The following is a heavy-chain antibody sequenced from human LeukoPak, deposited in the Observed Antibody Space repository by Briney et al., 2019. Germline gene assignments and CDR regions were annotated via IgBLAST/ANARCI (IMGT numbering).Heavy chain of an antibody. D-gene: IGHD3-9*01. CDR3: ARDPGYRDFDY. Sequence: PSETLSLTCTVSGGSISSSSYYWGWIRQAPGKGLEWVSSLSSGSTYIYYADSVKGRFTISRDNAKNSLYLQMNSLRAEDTAVYYCARDPGYRDFDYWGQGTLVTVSS. CDR1: GGSISSSS. CDR2: LSSGSTYI. V-gene: IGHV3-21*01. J-gene: IGHJ4*02.